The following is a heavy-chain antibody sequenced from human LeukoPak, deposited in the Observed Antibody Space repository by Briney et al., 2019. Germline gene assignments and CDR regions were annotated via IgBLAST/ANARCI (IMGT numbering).Heavy chain of an antibody. V-gene: IGHV4-38-2*02. J-gene: IGHJ4*02. D-gene: IGHD5-18*01. CDR1: GGFITSSFY. CDR2: IYHSGST. CDR3: AKSSYSIFDY. Sequence: SETLSLTCTVSGGFITSSFYWGWIRQPPGKGLEWIGSIYHSGSTYYNPSLKSRVTISVDTSKNQFSLKLSSVTAADTAVYYCAKSSYSIFDYWGQGTLVTVSS.